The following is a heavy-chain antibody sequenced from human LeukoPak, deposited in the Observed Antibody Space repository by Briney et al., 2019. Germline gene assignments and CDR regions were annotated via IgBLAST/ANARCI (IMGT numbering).Heavy chain of an antibody. V-gene: IGHV3-74*01. CDR2: INSDGSST. Sequence: GGSLRLSCAASGFTFSRHWMHWVRQAPGKGLVWVSRINSDGSSTSYADSVKGRFTISRDNAKNTLYLQMNSLRAEDTAVYYCASPLYGDYGLDYYYGMDVWGQGTTVTVSS. J-gene: IGHJ6*02. CDR3: ASPLYGDYGLDYYYGMDV. D-gene: IGHD4-17*01. CDR1: GFTFSRHW.